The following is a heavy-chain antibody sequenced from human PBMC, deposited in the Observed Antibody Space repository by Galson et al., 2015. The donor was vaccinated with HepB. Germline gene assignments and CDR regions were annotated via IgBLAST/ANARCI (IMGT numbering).Heavy chain of an antibody. V-gene: IGHV1-2*06. CDR3: ARDTLSMVRGVISPDY. Sequence: SCKASGYTFSAYYMHWVRQAPGQGLEWMGRINPNTGGTNYAQKFQGRVTMTRDTSFSTAYMDLSRLRSDDTAVYYCARDTLSMVRGVISPDYWGQGTLVTVSS. CDR2: INPNTGGT. J-gene: IGHJ4*02. D-gene: IGHD3-10*01. CDR1: GYTFSAYY.